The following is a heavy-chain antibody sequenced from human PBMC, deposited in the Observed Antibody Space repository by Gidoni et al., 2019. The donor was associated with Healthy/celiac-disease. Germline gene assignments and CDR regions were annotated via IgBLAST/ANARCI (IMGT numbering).Heavy chain of an antibody. CDR2: ISYDGSNK. D-gene: IGHD3-10*01. V-gene: IGHV3-30*18. Sequence: QVQLVESGGGVVQPGRSLRLSCAASGFTFSSYGMHWFRQAPAQGLEWVAVISYDGSNKYYADSVKGRFTISRDNSKNTLYLQMNSLRAEDTAVYYCAKECAMVRGATDYWGQGTLGTVSS. CDR3: AKECAMVRGATDY. J-gene: IGHJ4*02. CDR1: GFTFSSYG.